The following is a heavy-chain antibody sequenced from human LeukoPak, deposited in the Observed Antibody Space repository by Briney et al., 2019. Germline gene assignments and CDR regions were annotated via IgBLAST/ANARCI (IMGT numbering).Heavy chain of an antibody. Sequence: SETLSLTCTVSGGSISSGSYYWSWIRQHPGKGLEWIGYIYYSGSTYYNPSLKSRVTISVDTSKNQFSLKLSSVTAADTAVYYCARDKIEYDSSGYYGVFDYWGQGTLVTVSS. CDR3: ARDKIEYDSSGYYGVFDY. V-gene: IGHV4-31*03. CDR1: GGSISSGSYY. J-gene: IGHJ4*02. CDR2: IYYSGST. D-gene: IGHD3-22*01.